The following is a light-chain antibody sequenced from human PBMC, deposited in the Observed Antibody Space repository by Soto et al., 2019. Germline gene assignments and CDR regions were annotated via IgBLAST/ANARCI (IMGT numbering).Light chain of an antibody. V-gene: IGKV3-15*01. J-gene: IGKJ2*01. CDR1: QSVSSN. CDR3: QHYNNLPYT. Sequence: EIVMTQSPATLSVSPGERATLSCRASQSVSSNLAWYQQKPGQAPRLLIYCASGRATGIPARFSGSGSGTEFTLTISSLQSEDFAVYYCQHYNNLPYTFGQGTKLEIK. CDR2: CAS.